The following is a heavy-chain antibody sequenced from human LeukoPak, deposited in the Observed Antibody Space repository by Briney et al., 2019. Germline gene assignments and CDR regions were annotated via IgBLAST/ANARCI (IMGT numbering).Heavy chain of an antibody. Sequence: GGSLGLSCAASGFTFSSYAMHWVRQAPGKGLEWVAVISYDGSNKYYADSVKGRFTISRDNSENTLYLQMNSLRAEDTAVYYCAKDHGSSGIFFDYWGQGTLVTVSS. J-gene: IGHJ4*02. D-gene: IGHD6-19*01. CDR1: GFTFSSYA. CDR3: AKDHGSSGIFFDY. CDR2: ISYDGSNK. V-gene: IGHV3-30*04.